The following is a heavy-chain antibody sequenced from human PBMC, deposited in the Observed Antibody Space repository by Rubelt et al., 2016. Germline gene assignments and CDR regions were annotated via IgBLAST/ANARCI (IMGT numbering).Heavy chain of an antibody. CDR3: VRAHYGDYS. CDR1: GFTFSSYA. J-gene: IGHJ4*02. Sequence: VQLVESGGGVVQPGRSLRLSCAASGFTFSSYAMHWVRQAPGKGLEWVGHIKPDGSDKYYIDSVKGRFTISRDNAKNVLFLEMDSRRAEESAVYYWVRAHYGDYSWGQGTLVSVSS. V-gene: IGHV3-7*01. D-gene: IGHD4-17*01. CDR2: IKPDGSDK.